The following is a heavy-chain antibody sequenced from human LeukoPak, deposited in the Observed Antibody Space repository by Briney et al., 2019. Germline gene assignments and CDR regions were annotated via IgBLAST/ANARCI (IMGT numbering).Heavy chain of an antibody. CDR2: ITSSSTYT. Sequence: PGGSLRLSCAASGFTFSTYNMNWVRQTPGKGLEWVSSITSSSTYTFYADSVKGRFTISRDNARNSLYLQMNSLRAEDTAVYYCARDPYSGTYGDTYYYYMDVWGKGTTVTISS. CDR1: GFTFSTYN. CDR3: ARDPYSGTYGDTYYYYMDV. V-gene: IGHV3-21*01. J-gene: IGHJ6*03. D-gene: IGHD1-26*01.